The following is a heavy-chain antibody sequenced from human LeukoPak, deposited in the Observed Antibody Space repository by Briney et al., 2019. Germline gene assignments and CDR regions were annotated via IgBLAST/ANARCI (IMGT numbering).Heavy chain of an antibody. CDR1: GFTFDDYA. V-gene: IGHV3-9*01. CDR3: ARIYPVRSVVVTAFDY. J-gene: IGHJ4*02. D-gene: IGHD2-21*02. CDR2: ISWNSGSI. Sequence: GGSLRLSCAASGFTFDDYAMHWVRQAPGKGLEWVSGISWNSGSIGYADSVKGRFTISRDNAKNSLYLQMNSLRAEDTAVYYCARIYPVRSVVVTAFDYWGQGTLVTVS.